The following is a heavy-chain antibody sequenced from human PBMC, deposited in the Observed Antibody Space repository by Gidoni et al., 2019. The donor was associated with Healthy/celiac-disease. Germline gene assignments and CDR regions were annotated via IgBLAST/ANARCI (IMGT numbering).Heavy chain of an antibody. CDR1: GFTFSSYA. CDR2: ISYEGSNK. D-gene: IGHD6-13*01. J-gene: IGHJ6*03. Sequence: QVQLVESGGGVVQPGRSLRLSCAASGFTFSSYALHWVRQAPGKGLEWVAVISYEGSNKYYADSVKGRFTISRDNSKNTLYLQMNSLRAEDTAVYYCARSPPAAGPKTYYYYYYMDVWGKGTTVTVSS. V-gene: IGHV3-30-3*01. CDR3: ARSPPAAGPKTYYYYYYMDV.